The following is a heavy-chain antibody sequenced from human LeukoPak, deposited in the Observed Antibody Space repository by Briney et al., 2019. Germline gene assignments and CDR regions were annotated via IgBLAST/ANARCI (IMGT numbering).Heavy chain of an antibody. D-gene: IGHD2-15*01. Sequence: GSSVKVSCKASGGTFSSYAISWVRQAPGQGLEWMGGIIPIFGTANYAQKFQGRVTITADESTSTAYMELSSLRSEDTAVYYCARGAALTPNYYYYYYMDVWGKGTTVTVSS. J-gene: IGHJ6*03. CDR2: IIPIFGTA. CDR1: GGTFSSYA. CDR3: ARGAALTPNYYYYYYMDV. V-gene: IGHV1-69*13.